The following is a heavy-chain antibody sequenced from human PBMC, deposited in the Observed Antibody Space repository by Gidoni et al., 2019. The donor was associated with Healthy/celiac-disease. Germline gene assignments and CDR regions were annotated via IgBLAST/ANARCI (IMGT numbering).Heavy chain of an antibody. J-gene: IGHJ4*02. Sequence: EVQLVESGGGLVQPGGSLRLSCADSGFTFSSDAMSWGRQVPGKGLEWVSAISGSGGSTYYADSVKGRFTISRDNSKNTLYLQMNSLRAEDTAVYYCAKDPSGTQGLSDYWGQGTLVTVSS. V-gene: IGHV3-23*04. D-gene: IGHD1-1*01. CDR1: GFTFSSDA. CDR3: AKDPSGTQGLSDY. CDR2: ISGSGGST.